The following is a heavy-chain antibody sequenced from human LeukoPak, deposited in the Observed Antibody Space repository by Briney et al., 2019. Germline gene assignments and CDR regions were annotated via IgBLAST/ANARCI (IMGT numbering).Heavy chain of an antibody. D-gene: IGHD6-13*01. CDR2: ISWNSGSI. Sequence: GRSLRLSCAASGFTFDDYAMHWVRQAPGKGLEWVSGISWNSGSIGYADSVKGRFTISRDNAKNSLYLQMNSLRAEDTALYYCAKEAAAGTYFDYWGQGTLVTVSS. J-gene: IGHJ4*02. CDR1: GFTFDDYA. CDR3: AKEAAAGTYFDY. V-gene: IGHV3-9*01.